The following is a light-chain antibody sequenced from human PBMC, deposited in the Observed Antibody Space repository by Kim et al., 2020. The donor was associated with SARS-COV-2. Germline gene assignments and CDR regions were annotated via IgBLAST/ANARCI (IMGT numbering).Light chain of an antibody. V-gene: IGLV6-57*03. J-gene: IGLJ2*01. Sequence: GKTITLSCIRSSGAIASSYVQWYQQRPGSAPTTVIYENNQRPSGVSDRFSGSIDRSSNSASLTISGLKTEDEADFYCQSYDSSTVVFGGGTQLTVL. CDR2: ENN. CDR1: SGAIASSY. CDR3: QSYDSSTVV.